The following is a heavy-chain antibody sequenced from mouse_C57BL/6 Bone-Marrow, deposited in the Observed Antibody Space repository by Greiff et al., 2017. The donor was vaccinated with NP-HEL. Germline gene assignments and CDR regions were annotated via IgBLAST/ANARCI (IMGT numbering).Heavy chain of an antibody. D-gene: IGHD3-2*02. CDR1: GYAFTNYL. J-gene: IGHJ2*01. CDR3: ARTAQATFPFDY. V-gene: IGHV1-54*01. Sequence: VQLQQSGAELVRPGTSVKVSCKASGYAFTNYLIEWVKQRPGQGLEWIGVINPGSGGTNYNEKFKGKATLTADKSSSTAYMQLSSLTSEDSAVYFCARTAQATFPFDYWGQGTTLTVSS. CDR2: INPGSGGT.